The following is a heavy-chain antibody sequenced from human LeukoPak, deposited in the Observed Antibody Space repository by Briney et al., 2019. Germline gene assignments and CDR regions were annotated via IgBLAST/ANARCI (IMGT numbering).Heavy chain of an antibody. CDR1: GYSFTSYW. J-gene: IGHJ4*02. D-gene: IGHD3-10*01. CDR3: ARHPYGSGSYHFDY. Sequence: ASVKISCKGSGYSFTSYWIGWVRQMPGKGLEWMGIIYPGDSDTRYSPSFQGQVTISADKSISTAYPQWSSLKASDTAMYYCARHPYGSGSYHFDYWGQGTLVTVSS. CDR2: IYPGDSDT. V-gene: IGHV5-51*01.